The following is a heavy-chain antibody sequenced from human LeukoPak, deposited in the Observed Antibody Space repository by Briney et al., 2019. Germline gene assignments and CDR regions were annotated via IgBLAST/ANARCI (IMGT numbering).Heavy chain of an antibody. J-gene: IGHJ4*02. CDR2: INPDSDNT. Sequence: GASVKLSCKASGYTFTSYDIHRVRQATGQGLEWMGWINPDSDNTDYAQKYQARVTITRNTSISTAYMGLSSLRSEDTAVYYCAIGAVGFDYWGQGTLVTVPS. V-gene: IGHV1-8*01. D-gene: IGHD6-19*01. CDR1: GYTFTSYD. CDR3: AIGAVGFDY.